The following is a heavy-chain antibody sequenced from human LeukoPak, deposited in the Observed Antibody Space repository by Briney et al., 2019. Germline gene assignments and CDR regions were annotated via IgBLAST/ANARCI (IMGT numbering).Heavy chain of an antibody. Sequence: GASVKVSCKASGYTFISYYMHWVRQAPGQGLEWMGIINPSGGSTSYAQKFRGRVTMTRDTSTSTVYMELSSLRSEDTAVYYCAREYYYGSGSYYNVGYYYYGMDVWGKGTTVTVSS. CDR3: AREYYYGSGSYYNVGYYYYGMDV. CDR2: INPSGGST. D-gene: IGHD3-10*01. J-gene: IGHJ6*04. V-gene: IGHV1-46*01. CDR1: GYTFISYY.